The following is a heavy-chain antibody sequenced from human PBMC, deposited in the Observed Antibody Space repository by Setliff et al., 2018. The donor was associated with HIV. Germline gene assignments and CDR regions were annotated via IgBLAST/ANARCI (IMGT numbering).Heavy chain of an antibody. CDR3: ARGTLWSSGYYLYWYLDL. Sequence: PSETLSLTCTVSGDSISSDNYYWSWIRQPAGKGLEWIGRIYTSGTTNYNPSLKTRVTFSVDTSKNQFSLRLSAVTAADTAVYYCARGTLWSSGYYLYWYLDLWGRGTLVTVPQ. D-gene: IGHD3-22*01. CDR2: IYTSGTT. J-gene: IGHJ2*01. V-gene: IGHV4-61*02. CDR1: GDSISSDNYY.